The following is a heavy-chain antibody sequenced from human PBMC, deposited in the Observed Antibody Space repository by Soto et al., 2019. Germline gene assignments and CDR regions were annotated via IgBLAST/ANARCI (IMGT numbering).Heavy chain of an antibody. V-gene: IGHV4-34*01. J-gene: IGHJ5*02. CDR1: GGSFSGYY. CDR3: ARIVVVPAAKSRGFDP. D-gene: IGHD2-2*01. Sequence: QVQLQQWGAGLLKPSETLSLTCAVYGGSFSGYYWSWIRQPPGKGLEWIGEINHSGSTNYNPSLKSRVTISVDTSKNQFSLKLSSVTAADTAVYYCARIVVVPAAKSRGFDPWGQGTLVTVSS. CDR2: INHSGST.